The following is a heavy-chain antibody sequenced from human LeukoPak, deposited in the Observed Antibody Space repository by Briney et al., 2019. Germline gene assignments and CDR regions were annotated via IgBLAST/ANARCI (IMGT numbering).Heavy chain of an antibody. V-gene: IGHV1-2*02. Sequence: SXXXXXXXYXNWVRQAPGQGLXXXGWINPNSGGTXXAQKVQGRVTMTRDXXNSTAYMEMSRLRSDDTAVYYCXXXXXXXXXXAYYFDYWGQGTLVTVSS. CDR1: XXXXXXXY. J-gene: IGHJ4*02. CDR2: INPNSGGT. CDR3: XXXXXXXXXXAYYFDY.